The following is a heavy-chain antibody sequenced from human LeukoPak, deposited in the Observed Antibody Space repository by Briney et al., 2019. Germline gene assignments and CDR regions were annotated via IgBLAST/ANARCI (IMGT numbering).Heavy chain of an antibody. CDR3: AKALHVVVPAAIWAGVDY. J-gene: IGHJ4*02. CDR2: IRYDGSNK. Sequence: GGSLRLSRAASGFTFSSYGMHWVRQAPGKGLEWVAFIRYDGSNKYYADSVKGRFTISRANSKNTLYLQVNSLRAEDTAVYYCAKALHVVVPAAIWAGVDYWGQGTLVTVSS. CDR1: GFTFSSYG. D-gene: IGHD2-2*02. V-gene: IGHV3-30*02.